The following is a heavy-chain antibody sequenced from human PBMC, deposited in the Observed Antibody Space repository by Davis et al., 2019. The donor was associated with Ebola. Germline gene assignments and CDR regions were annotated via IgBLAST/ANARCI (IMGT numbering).Heavy chain of an antibody. V-gene: IGHV3-53*01. CDR3: ARATGTNWGCFDF. CDR1: GFTVSGND. CDR2: IYSGGST. Sequence: GESLKISCAASGFTVSGNDMSWVRQAPGKGLEWVSIIYSGGSTSYADSVKSRLTIIRDNSKNTLYLQMNSLRGEDTAVYYCARATGTNWGCFDFWGQGSLVTVSS. D-gene: IGHD7-27*01. J-gene: IGHJ4*02.